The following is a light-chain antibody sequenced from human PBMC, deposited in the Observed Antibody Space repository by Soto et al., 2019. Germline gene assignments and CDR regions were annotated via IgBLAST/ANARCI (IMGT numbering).Light chain of an antibody. CDR3: QQRSNWPRYT. CDR1: QSVSSY. CDR2: DAS. V-gene: IGKV3-11*01. J-gene: IGKJ2*01. Sequence: EIVLTQSPATLSLSPGERATLSCRASQSVSSYLAGYQQKPGQAPRLLIYDASNRATGIPARFSGSGSGTDFTLTISSLGPEDFAVYYCQQRSNWPRYTFGQGTKLEIK.